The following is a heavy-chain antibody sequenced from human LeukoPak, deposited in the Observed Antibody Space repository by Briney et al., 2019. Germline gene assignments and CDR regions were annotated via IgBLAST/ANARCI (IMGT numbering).Heavy chain of an antibody. Sequence: GGSLRLSCAASGSTFSSYDMHWVRQAPGKGLEWVAVISNDGSNKYYADSVKGRFTVSRDNSVNTLYLQVSNLRAEDTAVYYCAKDRISSSWYDAFDIWGQGTMVIVSS. CDR3: AKDRISSSWYDAFDI. CDR2: ISNDGSNK. V-gene: IGHV3-30*04. J-gene: IGHJ3*02. CDR1: GSTFSSYD. D-gene: IGHD6-13*01.